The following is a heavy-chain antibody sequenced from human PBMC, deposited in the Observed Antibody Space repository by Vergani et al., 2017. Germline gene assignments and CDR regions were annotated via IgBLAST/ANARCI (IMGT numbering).Heavy chain of an antibody. CDR3: ARDHPTIAARHWFDP. CDR2: ISGSGSTI. D-gene: IGHD6-6*01. V-gene: IGHV3-48*04. J-gene: IGHJ5*02. CDR1: GFTFSSYA. Sequence: EVQLLESGGGLVQPGGSLRLSCAASGFTFSSYAMSWVRQAPGNGLEWVSYISGSGSTIYYADSVKGRFTISRANAKNSLYLQMNSLRAADTAVYYCARDHPTIAARHWFDPWGQGTLVTVSS.